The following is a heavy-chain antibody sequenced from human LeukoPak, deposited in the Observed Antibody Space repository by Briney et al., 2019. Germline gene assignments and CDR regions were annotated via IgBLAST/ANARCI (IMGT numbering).Heavy chain of an antibody. V-gene: IGHV1-46*01. CDR1: GYTFTSYY. CDR3: ARDLPGNYYYYYMDV. CDR2: INPSGGST. Sequence: ASVKVSCKASGYTFTSYYMHWVRQAPGQGLEWMGIINPSGGSTSYAQKFQGRVTMTRDMSTSTVYMELSSLRSEDTAVYYCARDLPGNYYYYYMDVWGKGTTVTVSS. J-gene: IGHJ6*03.